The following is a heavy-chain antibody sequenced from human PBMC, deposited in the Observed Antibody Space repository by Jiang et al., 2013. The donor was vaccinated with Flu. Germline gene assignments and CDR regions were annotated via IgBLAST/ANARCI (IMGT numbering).Heavy chain of an antibody. Sequence: GPGLVKPSETLSLTCTVSGGPISSSSYYWGWIRQPPGKGLEWIGSIYYSGSTYYNPSLKSRVTISVDTSKNQFSLKLSSVTAADTAVYYCAIYYVWGSYRYSDYWGQGTLVTVSS. CDR3: AIYYVWGSYRYSDY. D-gene: IGHD3-16*02. J-gene: IGHJ4*02. CDR2: IYYSGST. V-gene: IGHV4-39*01. CDR1: GGPISSSSYY.